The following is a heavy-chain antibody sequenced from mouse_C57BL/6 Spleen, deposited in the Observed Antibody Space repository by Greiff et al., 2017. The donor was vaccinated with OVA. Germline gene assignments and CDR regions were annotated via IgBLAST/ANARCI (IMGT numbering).Heavy chain of an antibody. D-gene: IGHD1-1*01. J-gene: IGHJ1*03. V-gene: IGHV1-52*01. CDR1: GYTFTSYW. CDR3: ARPGSSYGDIDV. CDR2: IYPSDSET. Sequence: QVQLQQPGAELVRPGSSVKLSCKASGYTFTSYWMHWVKQRPIQGLEWIGNIYPSDSETHYNQKFKDKATLTVDKSSSTAYMQLSSLTSQDSEVYYSARPGSSYGDIDVWGTGTTVTVSS.